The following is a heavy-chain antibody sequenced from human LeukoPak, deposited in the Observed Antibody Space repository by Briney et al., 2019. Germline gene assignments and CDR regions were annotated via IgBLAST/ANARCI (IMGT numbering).Heavy chain of an antibody. CDR2: ISGSGEGT. CDR1: GFVFSSYA. Sequence: GGSLRLSCAASGFVFSSYAMSWVRQTPGKGLEWVSGISGSGEGTYYADSVKGRFTISRDNSKNTLYLQMNSLRADDTAVYYCAKERSSLYYFDYWGQGTLVTVSS. D-gene: IGHD2-2*01. V-gene: IGHV3-23*01. CDR3: AKERSSLYYFDY. J-gene: IGHJ4*02.